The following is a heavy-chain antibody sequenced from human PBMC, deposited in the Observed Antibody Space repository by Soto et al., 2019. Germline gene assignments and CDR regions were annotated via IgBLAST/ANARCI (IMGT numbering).Heavy chain of an antibody. CDR1: GYTFTSYG. J-gene: IGHJ5*02. D-gene: IGHD1-26*01. Sequence: ASVKVSCKASGYTFTSYGISWVRQAPGQGLEWMGWISAYNGNTNYAQRLQGRVTMTTDTSTSTAYMELRSLRSDDTAVYYCAREVVGATHNWFDPWGQGTLVTVPQ. V-gene: IGHV1-18*01. CDR2: ISAYNGNT. CDR3: AREVVGATHNWFDP.